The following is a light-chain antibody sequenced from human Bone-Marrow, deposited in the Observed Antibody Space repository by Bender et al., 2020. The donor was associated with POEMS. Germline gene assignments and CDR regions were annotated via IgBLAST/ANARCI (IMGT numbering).Light chain of an antibody. Sequence: QSALTQPASVSGSPGQSITISCTGSSNDIGSYNLVSWFQQHPGKAPKLIIYEVSKWPSGVSNRFSGSKSGNTASLTISGLQPEDEADYYCSSYTRIGPTYVFGTGTKVTVL. V-gene: IGLV2-14*02. CDR3: SSYTRIGPTYV. CDR1: SNDIGSYNL. CDR2: EVS. J-gene: IGLJ1*01.